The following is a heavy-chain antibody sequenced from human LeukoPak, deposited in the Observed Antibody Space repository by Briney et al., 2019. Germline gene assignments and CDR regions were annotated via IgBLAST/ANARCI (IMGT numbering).Heavy chain of an antibody. D-gene: IGHD6-19*01. Sequence: GGSLRLSCAASGFTFSSYAMSWFRQAPGKGLEWVSAISGSGGSTYYADSVKGRFTISRDNSKNTLYLQMNSLRAEDTAVYYCAKYSSGWLHFDYWGQGTLVTVSS. J-gene: IGHJ4*02. CDR1: GFTFSSYA. CDR2: ISGSGGST. V-gene: IGHV3-23*01. CDR3: AKYSSGWLHFDY.